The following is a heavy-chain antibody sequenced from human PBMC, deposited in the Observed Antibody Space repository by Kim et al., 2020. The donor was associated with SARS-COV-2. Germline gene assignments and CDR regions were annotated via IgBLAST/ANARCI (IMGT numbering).Heavy chain of an antibody. J-gene: IGHJ4*02. CDR1: GFTFSSYA. D-gene: IGHD2-15*01. V-gene: IGHV3-23*01. CDR3: AKAHGGGVLQGFDY. CDR2: IIGSGGTT. Sequence: GGSLRLSCAASGFTFSSYAMRWVRQAPGKGLEWVSAIIGSGGTTHYADSVKGRFTISRDNSKNTLYLQMNSLRAEDTAVYYCAKAHGGGVLQGFDYWGQGTLVTVSS.